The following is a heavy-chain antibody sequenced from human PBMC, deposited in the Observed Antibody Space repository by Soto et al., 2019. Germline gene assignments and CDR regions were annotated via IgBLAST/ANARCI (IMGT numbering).Heavy chain of an antibody. V-gene: IGHV3-23*01. CDR1: GFTFSSYA. CDR3: AKESAYGDYPVDAFDI. Sequence: EVQLLESGGGLVQPGGSLRLSCAASGFTFSSYAMSWVRQAPGKGLEWVSAISGSGGSTYYADSVKGRFTISRDNSKNTLYLQMNSLRAEDTAVYYCAKESAYGDYPVDAFDIWDQGTMVTVSS. J-gene: IGHJ3*02. D-gene: IGHD4-17*01. CDR2: ISGSGGST.